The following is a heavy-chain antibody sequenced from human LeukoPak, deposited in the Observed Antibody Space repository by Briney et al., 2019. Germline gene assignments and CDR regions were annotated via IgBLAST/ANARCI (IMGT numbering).Heavy chain of an antibody. CDR1: GCTFSSHW. D-gene: IGHD5-18*01. CDR3: TRGTGLSYGSPDY. J-gene: IGHJ4*02. Sequence: PGGSLRLSCAASGCTFSSHWMHWVRQAPGEGLVWVSRITSDGYTTNYADSVKGRFTISRANAKNTLYLQMNSLRDEDTAVYYCTRGTGLSYGSPDYWGQGTLVTVSS. V-gene: IGHV3-74*01. CDR2: ITSDGYTT.